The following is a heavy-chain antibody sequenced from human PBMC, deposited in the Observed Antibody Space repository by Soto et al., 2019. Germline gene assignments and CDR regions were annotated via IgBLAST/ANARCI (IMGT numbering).Heavy chain of an antibody. Sequence: LQLQESGPGLVKPSETLSLTCTVSGGSISSSSYYWGWIRQPPGKGLEWIGSIYYSGSTYYNPSLKSRVTISVDTSKNQFSLKLSSVTAADTAVYYCARHSSSFFMSYWGQGTLVTVSS. J-gene: IGHJ4*02. D-gene: IGHD6-13*01. CDR1: GGSISSSSYY. CDR2: IYYSGST. CDR3: ARHSSSFFMSY. V-gene: IGHV4-39*01.